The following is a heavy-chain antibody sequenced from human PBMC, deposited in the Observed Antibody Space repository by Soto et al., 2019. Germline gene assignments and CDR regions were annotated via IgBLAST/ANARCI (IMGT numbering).Heavy chain of an antibody. CDR2: INPNSRNT. J-gene: IGHJ6*01. D-gene: IGHD3-10*01. Sequence: QVQLVQAGAEVKKTGASGKVSCKASGYTFRNHAINWVPPATGQGLERMGWINPNSRNTGYAQKFQGRVTMTWDTSLSTDDMERGSWGYGDTAVYYCARDGSGTWGLDVWGQGTTVTVSS. CDR1: GYTFRNHA. V-gene: IGHV1-8*01. CDR3: ARDGSGTWGLDV.